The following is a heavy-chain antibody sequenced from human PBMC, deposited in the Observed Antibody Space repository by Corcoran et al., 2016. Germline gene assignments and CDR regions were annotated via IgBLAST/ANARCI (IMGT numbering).Heavy chain of an antibody. Sequence: QVQLVQSGGEVKRPGASVKVSCKASGYVFNTYSFSWVRQAPGQGLEWVGGIIPIFGTANYAQKFQGRVTITADESTSTAYMELSSLRSEDTAVYYVAREGWGAAAGTSDYYYGVDVWGQGTTVTVSS. CDR1: GYVFNTYS. V-gene: IGHV1-69*13. D-gene: IGHD6-13*01. CDR3: AREGWGAAAGTSDYYYGVDV. J-gene: IGHJ6*02. CDR2: IIPIFGTA.